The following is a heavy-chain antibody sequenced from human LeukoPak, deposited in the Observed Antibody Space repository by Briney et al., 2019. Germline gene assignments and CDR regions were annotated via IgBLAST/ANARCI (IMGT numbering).Heavy chain of an antibody. J-gene: IGHJ4*02. V-gene: IGHV4-59*08. Sequence: SETLSLTCSGSGFSISSYYWSWIRQPPGKGLEWIGYIYYSGSTNYNPSLKSRVTISVDTSKNQFSLKLSSVTAADTAVYYCARHGSGSSTFGYWGQGTLVTVSS. CDR2: IYYSGST. CDR1: GFSISSYY. CDR3: ARHGSGSSTFGY. D-gene: IGHD1-26*01.